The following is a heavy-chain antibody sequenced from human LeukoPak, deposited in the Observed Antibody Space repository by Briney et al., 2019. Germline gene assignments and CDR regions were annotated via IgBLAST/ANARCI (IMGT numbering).Heavy chain of an antibody. CDR2: IYPADSHT. CDR3: ARYPKDDRNAGDC. Sequence: GESLKISCKGSGYSFTSYWIGWVRQMPGKGLEWMGIIYPADSHTRYSPSFQGQVTISADKSISTAYLQWSSLKASDTAMYYGARYPKDDRNAGDCWGQGTLVTVSS. CDR1: GYSFTSYW. J-gene: IGHJ4*02. D-gene: IGHD1-1*01. V-gene: IGHV5-51*01.